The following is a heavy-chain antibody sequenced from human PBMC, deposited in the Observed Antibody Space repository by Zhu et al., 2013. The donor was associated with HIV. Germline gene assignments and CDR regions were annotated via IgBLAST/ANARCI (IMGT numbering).Heavy chain of an antibody. V-gene: IGHV1-18*01. J-gene: IGHJ4*03. CDR2: IRPYNGDT. CDR1: GYVFTSYG. D-gene: IGHD3-3*01. CDR3: CSVGECFNDFWSSLVTYFDY. Sequence: QVQLIQSGPEVTKPGASVKVSCKTSGYVFTSYGVSWVRQAPGQGLEWMGWIRPYNGDTNYAQKFKGRVTMTXDTSTTTAYMELRSLRSDDTAVVISCSVGECFNDFWSSLVTYFDYWGLGYLV.